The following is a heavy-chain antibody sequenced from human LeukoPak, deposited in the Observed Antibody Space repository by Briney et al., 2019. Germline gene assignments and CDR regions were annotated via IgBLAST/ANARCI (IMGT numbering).Heavy chain of an antibody. CDR1: VYTCTGNY. D-gene: IGHD1-14*01. CDR3: ARDEVSWHYYMDV. J-gene: IGHJ6*03. Sequence: SEKVSCKASVYTCTGNYMHWVRHAPGQGLGWVGWISAYNGNTNYAQKLQGRVSMTTDTSTSTAYMELRSLRSDDTAVYYCARDEVSWHYYMDVWGKGTTVTISS. CDR2: ISAYNGNT. V-gene: IGHV1-18*04.